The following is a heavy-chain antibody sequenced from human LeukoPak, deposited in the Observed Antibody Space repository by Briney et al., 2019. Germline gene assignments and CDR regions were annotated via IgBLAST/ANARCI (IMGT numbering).Heavy chain of an antibody. V-gene: IGHV4-30-4*08. D-gene: IGHD5-18*01. J-gene: IGHJ4*02. CDR1: GESFSGYF. CDR2: IYYSGST. CDR3: AREGYSYGYQIDY. Sequence: SETLSLTCAVYGESFSGYFWNWIRQPPGKGLEWIGYIYYSGSTYYNPSLKSRVTISVDTSKNQFSLKLSSVTAADTVVYYCAREGYSYGYQIDYWGQGTLVTVSP.